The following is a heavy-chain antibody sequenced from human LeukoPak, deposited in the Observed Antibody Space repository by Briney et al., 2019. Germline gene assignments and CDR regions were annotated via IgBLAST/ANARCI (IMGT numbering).Heavy chain of an antibody. CDR2: INDSGSNT. J-gene: IGHJ1*01. Sequence: QSGGSLRLSCAASGFTFRSYAMSWVRQTPGKGLEWVSGINDSGSNTYYPDSVKGRFTISRDNSESTLYLQMNSLRAEDTAVYYCAKETCSGGSCLGAPDGGFQHWGHGTLVTVSS. CDR3: AKETCSGGSCLGAPDGGFQH. D-gene: IGHD2-15*01. V-gene: IGHV3-23*01. CDR1: GFTFRSYA.